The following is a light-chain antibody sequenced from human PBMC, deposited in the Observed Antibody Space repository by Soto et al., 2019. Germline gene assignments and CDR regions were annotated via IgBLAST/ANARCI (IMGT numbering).Light chain of an antibody. CDR3: ASHTSSNTRV. V-gene: IGLV2-14*03. J-gene: IGLJ1*01. CDR2: EVH. CDR1: SSDVGAYDY. Sequence: CVLTQPASVSGSPVESIGISCIGTSSDVGAYDYVSWYQQHPDRAPKLMVYEVHNRPSGVSNRFSGSKSVNTATLTISELQPEDEADYYCASHTSSNTRVFGTGTKVTVL.